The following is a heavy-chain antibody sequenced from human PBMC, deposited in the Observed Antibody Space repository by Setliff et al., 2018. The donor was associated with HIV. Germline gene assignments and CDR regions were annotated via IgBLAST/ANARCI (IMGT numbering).Heavy chain of an antibody. V-gene: IGHV3-7*03. Sequence: GGSLRLSCATSGFTLSDHHMNWIRQAPGKGLEWVANIKQDGSEKYYVDSVKGRFTISRDNGKNSLYLQMNSLRAEDTAVYYCARDYSRYTWNYFDYWGQGTLVT. J-gene: IGHJ4*02. CDR3: ARDYSRYTWNYFDY. D-gene: IGHD1-20*01. CDR2: IKQDGSEK. CDR1: GFTLSDHH.